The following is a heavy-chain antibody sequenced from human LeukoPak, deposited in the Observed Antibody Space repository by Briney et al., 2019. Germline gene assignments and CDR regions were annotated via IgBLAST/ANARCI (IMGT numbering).Heavy chain of an antibody. V-gene: IGHV3-11*01. CDR1: GFTFSDYY. J-gene: IGHJ4*02. CDR2: ICDSGRTI. D-gene: IGHD3-22*01. CDR3: PRDRLGDYDHSGYYDK. Sequence: PGGSLRLSCAASGFTFSDYYMSWSRQAPGKGLEWVSYICDSGRTIYYADSLKGRFTISRDNAKKSAYLKMNNLGAEDTAVYYCPRDRLGDYDHSGYYDKWGQGTLVTVSS.